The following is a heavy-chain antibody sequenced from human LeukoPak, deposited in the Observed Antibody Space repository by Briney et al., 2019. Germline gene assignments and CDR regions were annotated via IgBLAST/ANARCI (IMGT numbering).Heavy chain of an antibody. D-gene: IGHD6-13*01. CDR2: IYHSGST. Sequence: SETLSLTCAVSGGSISSSNWWSWVRQPPGKGLEWIGEIYHSGSTNYNPSLKSRVTISVDTSKNQFSLKLSSVTAADTAVYYCARKGHQYSSSWYYFDYWGQGTLVTVSS. CDR1: GGSISSSNW. CDR3: ARKGHQYSSSWYYFDY. J-gene: IGHJ4*02. V-gene: IGHV4-4*02.